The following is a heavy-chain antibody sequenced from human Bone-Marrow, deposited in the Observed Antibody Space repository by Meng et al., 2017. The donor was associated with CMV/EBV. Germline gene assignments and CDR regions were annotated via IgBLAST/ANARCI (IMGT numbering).Heavy chain of an antibody. CDR3: AKDQRGFYGSFYEYYFDY. Sequence: SVKVSCKASGGTFSSYTISWVRQAPGQGLEWMGRIIPILGIANYAQKFQGRVTIAADKSTSTAYMELSSLRSEDTAVYYCAKDQRGFYGSFYEYYFDYWGQGTLVTVSS. CDR1: GGTFSSYT. J-gene: IGHJ4*02. CDR2: IIPILGIA. D-gene: IGHD3-10*01. V-gene: IGHV1-69*04.